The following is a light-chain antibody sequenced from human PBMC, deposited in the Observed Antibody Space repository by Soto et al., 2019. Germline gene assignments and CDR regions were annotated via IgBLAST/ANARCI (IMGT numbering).Light chain of an antibody. V-gene: IGKV1-33*01. CDR3: QHCDYLPI. CDR2: DAS. CDR1: QDITSY. J-gene: IGKJ3*01. Sequence: DIQMTQSPSSLSAYVGDRVTITCQASQDITSYLNWYQHKPGKAPKLLIYDASILEAGVPSRFSCSGSGTDFTFTISSLQPEDVATYYCQHCDYLPIFGPGTTVDFK.